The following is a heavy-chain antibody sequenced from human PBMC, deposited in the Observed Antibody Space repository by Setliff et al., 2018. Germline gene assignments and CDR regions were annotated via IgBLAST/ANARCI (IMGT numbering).Heavy chain of an antibody. CDR2: FFHTGNT. Sequence: SETLSLTCTVSGYSISSGYYWGWIWQPTGKGLEWLGSFFHTGNTYYNPSLEGRVTISVDTSNNQFSLKLSSVTAADTAVYYCARHLWGRYMAESSDYFDYWGQGSLVTVSS. J-gene: IGHJ4*02. CDR1: GYSISSGYY. V-gene: IGHV4-38-2*02. D-gene: IGHD3-3*02. CDR3: ARHLWGRYMAESSDYFDY.